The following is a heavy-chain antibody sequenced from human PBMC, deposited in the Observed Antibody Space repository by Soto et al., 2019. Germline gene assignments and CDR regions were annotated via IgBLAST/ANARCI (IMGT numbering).Heavy chain of an antibody. CDR3: ARSELRVWYFDY. J-gene: IGHJ4*02. D-gene: IGHD1-26*01. V-gene: IGHV1-46*03. Sequence: ASVKVSCKASGYTFTSYGISWVRQAPGQGLEWMGIINPSGGSTSYAQKFQGRVTMTRDTSTSTVYMELSSLRSEDTAVYYCARSELRVWYFDYWGQGTLVTVSS. CDR1: GYTFTSYG. CDR2: INPSGGST.